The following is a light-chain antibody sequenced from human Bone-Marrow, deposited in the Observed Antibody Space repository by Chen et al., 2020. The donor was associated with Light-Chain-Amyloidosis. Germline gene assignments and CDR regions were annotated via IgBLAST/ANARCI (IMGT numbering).Light chain of an antibody. J-gene: IGLJ2*01. CDR3: QSADSSGTYEVI. CDR2: RDT. CDR1: DLPTKY. Sequence: SYELTQPPSVSVSPGQTARITCSGDDLPTKYAYWYQQKPGQAPVLVIHRDTDRPSGISERFSGSSSGTTATLTISGVQAEDEADYHCQSADSSGTYEVIFCGGTKLTVL. V-gene: IGLV3-25*03.